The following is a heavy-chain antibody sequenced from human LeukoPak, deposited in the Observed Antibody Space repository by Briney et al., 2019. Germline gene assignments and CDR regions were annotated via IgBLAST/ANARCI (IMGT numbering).Heavy chain of an antibody. CDR2: INHSGST. Sequence: SETLSLTCAVYGGSFSGYCWSWIRQPPGKGLEWIGEINHSGSTNYNPSLKSRVTISVDTSKNQFSLKLSSVTAADTAVYYCARGLLAAAGRYYYYYYYMDVWGKGTTVTVSS. J-gene: IGHJ6*03. V-gene: IGHV4-34*01. D-gene: IGHD6-13*01. CDR3: ARGLLAAAGRYYYYYYYMDV. CDR1: GGSFSGYC.